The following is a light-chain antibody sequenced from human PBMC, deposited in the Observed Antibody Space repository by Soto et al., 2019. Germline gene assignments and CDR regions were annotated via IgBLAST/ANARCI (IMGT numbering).Light chain of an antibody. CDR1: QSVTSNH. CDR3: QQYATSPRT. Sequence: EIVLTQSPVTLSLSPGEIATLSCKASQSVTSNHLVWYQQMPGQAPRLLIGGASRRATGVPDRFTGSGSGTDFYLTIDRLEPEDAAMYYCQQYATSPRTFGGGTRWIS. CDR2: GAS. V-gene: IGKV3-20*01. J-gene: IGKJ4*01.